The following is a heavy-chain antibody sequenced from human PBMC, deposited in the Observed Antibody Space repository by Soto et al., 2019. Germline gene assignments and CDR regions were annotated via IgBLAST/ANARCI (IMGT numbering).Heavy chain of an antibody. D-gene: IGHD3-10*01. V-gene: IGHV4-59*01. J-gene: IGHJ4*02. CDR2: IYYSGST. CDR1: GGSISGYY. CDR3: ARAPRGNYGYPSYFDY. Sequence: TSETLSLTCTVAGGSISGYYWSWIRQPPGKGLEWIGYIYYSGSTNYNPSLKSRVTISVDTSKNQFSLKLSSVTAADTAVYYCARAPRGNYGYPSYFDYWGQGTLVTVSS.